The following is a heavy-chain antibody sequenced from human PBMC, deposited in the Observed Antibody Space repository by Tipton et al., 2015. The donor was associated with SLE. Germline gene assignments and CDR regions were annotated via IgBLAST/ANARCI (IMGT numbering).Heavy chain of an antibody. D-gene: IGHD6-19*01. CDR1: GFTFSGYA. V-gene: IGHV3-23*01. CDR3: AKVEYSSGWFEGDY. Sequence: SLRLSCAASGFTFSGYAMSWVRQAPGKGLEWVSAISGSGGSTYYADSVKGRFTISRDNSKNTLYLQMNSLRAEDTAVYYCAKVEYSSGWFEGDYWGQGTLVTVSS. CDR2: ISGSGGST. J-gene: IGHJ4*02.